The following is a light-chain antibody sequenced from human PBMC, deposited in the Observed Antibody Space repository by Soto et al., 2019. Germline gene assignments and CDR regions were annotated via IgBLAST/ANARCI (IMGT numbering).Light chain of an antibody. CDR1: QTISSW. V-gene: IGKV1-5*03. J-gene: IGKJ1*01. CDR2: KAY. CDR3: QPYKSYPWT. Sequence: DIQITQSPSTLSGSVGDRVTITCRASQTISSWLAWYQQKPGKAPKLLIYKAYSLESGVTSRFSGSGSGTEFTLTISSLQPDDFATYYCQPYKSYPWTFGQGTQVDIK.